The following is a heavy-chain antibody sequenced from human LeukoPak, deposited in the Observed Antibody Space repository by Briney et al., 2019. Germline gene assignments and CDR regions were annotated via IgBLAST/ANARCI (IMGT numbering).Heavy chain of an antibody. V-gene: IGHV4-34*01. Sequence: NSSETLSLTCAVYGGSFSGYYWSWIRQPPGKGLEWIGEINHSGSTNYNPSLKSRVTISVDTSKNQFSLKLSSVTAADTAVYYCARGVSTQTDYGDFDALDYWGQGTLVTVSS. J-gene: IGHJ4*02. CDR3: ARGVSTQTDYGDFDALDY. D-gene: IGHD4-17*01. CDR1: GGSFSGYY. CDR2: INHSGST.